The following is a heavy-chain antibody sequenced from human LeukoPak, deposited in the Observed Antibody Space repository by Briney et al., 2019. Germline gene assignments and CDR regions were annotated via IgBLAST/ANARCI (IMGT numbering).Heavy chain of an antibody. D-gene: IGHD5-18*01. Sequence: GRSLRLSCAASGFTFSSYAMHWVRQAPGKGLEWVAVISYDGSNKYYADSVKGRFTISRDNSKNTLYLQMNSLRAEDTAVYYCARSGYSYGYYFDYWGQGTLVTVSS. J-gene: IGHJ4*02. CDR2: ISYDGSNK. V-gene: IGHV3-30-3*01. CDR1: GFTFSSYA. CDR3: ARSGYSYGYYFDY.